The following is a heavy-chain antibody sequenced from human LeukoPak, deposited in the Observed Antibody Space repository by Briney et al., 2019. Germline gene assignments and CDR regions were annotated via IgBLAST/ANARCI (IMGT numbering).Heavy chain of an antibody. J-gene: IGHJ6*03. CDR1: GDIFNSYS. CDR3: ARVGRSRGSLPNSYYYMDV. D-gene: IGHD1-26*01. CDR2: IIPMFGSA. Sequence: SVKVSYKASGDIFNSYSISWVRQAPGQGLEWMGGIIPMFGSANYAQTFQDRVTITTDQSTSTAYMELSSLSSEDTAVYYCARVGRSRGSLPNSYYYMDVWGTGTTVTVSS. V-gene: IGHV1-69*05.